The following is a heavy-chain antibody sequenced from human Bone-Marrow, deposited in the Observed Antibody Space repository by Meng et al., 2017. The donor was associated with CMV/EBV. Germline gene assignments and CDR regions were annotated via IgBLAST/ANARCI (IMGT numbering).Heavy chain of an antibody. CDR1: GFTFDDYA. J-gene: IGHJ4*02. D-gene: IGHD6-13*01. CDR2: ISWNSGSI. CDR3: AKGVVASSWFLAPLGY. V-gene: IGHV3-9*01. Sequence: SLKISCAASGFTFDDYAMHWVRQAPGKGLEWVSGISWNSGSIGYADSVKGRFTISRDNAKNSLYLQMNSLRAEDTALYYCAKGVVASSWFLAPLGYWDQGTLVTVSS.